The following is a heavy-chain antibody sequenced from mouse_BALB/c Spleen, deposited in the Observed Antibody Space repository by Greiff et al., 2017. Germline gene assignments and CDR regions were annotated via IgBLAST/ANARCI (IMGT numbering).Heavy chain of an antibody. J-gene: IGHJ4*01. D-gene: IGHD2-14*01. CDR1: GFSLTSYD. CDR3: VRDQGYEDDMDY. Sequence: QVQLKESGPGLVAPSQSLSITCTVSGFSLTSYDISWIRQPPGKGLEWLGVIWTGGGTNYNSAFMSRLSISTDNSKSQVFLKMNSLQTDDTAIYYCVRDQGYEDDMDYWGQGTSVTVSS. CDR2: IWTGGGT. V-gene: IGHV2-9-2*01.